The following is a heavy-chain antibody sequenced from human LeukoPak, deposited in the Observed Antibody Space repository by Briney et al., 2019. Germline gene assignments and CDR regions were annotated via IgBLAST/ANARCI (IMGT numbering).Heavy chain of an antibody. J-gene: IGHJ3*02. D-gene: IGHD1-26*01. CDR2: INTNTGKP. CDR3: AREVKVGAFDI. V-gene: IGHV7-4-1*02. Sequence: ASVKVSCKASGYTFTNYAMNWVRQAPGQGLEWMGWINTNTGKPTYAQGFTGRFVFSLDTSVTASYLQISSLKAEDTAAYYCAREVKVGAFDIWGQGTMVTVSS. CDR1: GYTFTNYA.